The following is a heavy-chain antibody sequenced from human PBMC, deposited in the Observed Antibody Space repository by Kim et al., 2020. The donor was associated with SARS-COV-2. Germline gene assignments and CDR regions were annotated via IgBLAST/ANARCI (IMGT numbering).Heavy chain of an antibody. Sequence: GGSLRLSCTASGFTFGDYAMSWFRQAPGKGLEWVGFIRSKAYGGTTEYAASVKGRFTISRDDSKSIAYLQMNSLKSEDTAVYYCTRGYGSGRNWFDPWGQGTLVTVSS. CDR1: GFTFGDYA. V-gene: IGHV3-49*03. CDR2: IRSKAYGGTT. D-gene: IGHD3-10*01. CDR3: TRGYGSGRNWFDP. J-gene: IGHJ5*02.